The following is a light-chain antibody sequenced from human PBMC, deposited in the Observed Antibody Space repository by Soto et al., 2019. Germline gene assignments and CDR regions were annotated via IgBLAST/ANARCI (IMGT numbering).Light chain of an antibody. CDR3: QQYNRYSWT. V-gene: IGKV1-5*03. CDR2: KAS. CDR1: QTISSW. Sequence: DIQMTQSPSTLSGSVGARVTITCRASQTISSWLDWYQQKKGKAPNLLIYKASTLKSGVPSRFSVILYGTAGHINLRSLQTDDGSTYDGQQYNRYSWTFGQGTKVDI. J-gene: IGKJ1*01.